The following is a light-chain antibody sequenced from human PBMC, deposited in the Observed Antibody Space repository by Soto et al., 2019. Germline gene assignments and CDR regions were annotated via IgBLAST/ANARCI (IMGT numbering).Light chain of an antibody. V-gene: IGLV2-14*01. CDR3: SSYTSSSTRV. CDR2: EVS. Sequence: SALTQPASVSGSPGQSITISCTGTSSVVGGYNYVSWYQQHPGKAPKLMIYEVSNRPSGVSNRFSGSKSGNTASLTISGLQAEDEADYYFSSYTSSSTRVFGTGTKVTVL. CDR1: SSVVGGYNY. J-gene: IGLJ1*01.